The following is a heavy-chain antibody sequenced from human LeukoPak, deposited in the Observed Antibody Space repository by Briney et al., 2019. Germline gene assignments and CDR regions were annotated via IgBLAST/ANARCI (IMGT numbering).Heavy chain of an antibody. CDR1: GFTFSNYW. CDR2: IKQDGSDK. J-gene: IGHJ4*02. D-gene: IGHD4-23*01. V-gene: IGHV3-7*03. Sequence: GGSLRLSCAASGFTFSNYWMSWVRQAPGKGLEWVGNIKQDGSDKYYIDSVKGRFTISRDKAKNSLYLQMNSLRAEDTAVYYCARKTVVGSYFDYWGQGTPVTVSS. CDR3: ARKTVVGSYFDY.